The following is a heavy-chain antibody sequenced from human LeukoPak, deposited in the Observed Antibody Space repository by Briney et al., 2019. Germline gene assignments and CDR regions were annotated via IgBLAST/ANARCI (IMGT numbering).Heavy chain of an antibody. CDR2: ISGSGGST. CDR3: AKDLAVGIVVVPAAMRRDAFDI. D-gene: IGHD2-2*03. CDR1: GFTFSSYA. Sequence: PGGSLRLSCAASGFTFSSYAMSWFRQAPGKGLEWVSAISGSGGSTYYADSVKGRFPISRDNSKNTLYLQMNSLRAEDTAVYYCAKDLAVGIVVVPAAMRRDAFDIWGQGTMVTVSS. J-gene: IGHJ3*02. V-gene: IGHV3-23*01.